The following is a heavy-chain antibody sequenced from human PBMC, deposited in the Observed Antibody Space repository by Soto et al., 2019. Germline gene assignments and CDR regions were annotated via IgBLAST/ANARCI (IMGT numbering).Heavy chain of an antibody. J-gene: IGHJ4*02. CDR2: INGGNGKT. D-gene: IGHD6-13*01. Sequence: GASVKVSCKASGFNFTPYSMHWVRQAPGQRLEWMAWINGGNGKTEYSQKFQGRVTISRDTSASTVYMELSSLTSEDTAVYYCARELAESGTSFDYWGQGALVTVSS. CDR3: ARELAESGTSFDY. V-gene: IGHV1-3*01. CDR1: GFNFTPYS.